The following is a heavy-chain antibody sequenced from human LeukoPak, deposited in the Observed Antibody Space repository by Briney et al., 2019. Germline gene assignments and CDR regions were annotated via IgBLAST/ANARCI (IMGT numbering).Heavy chain of an antibody. CDR2: IHYSGST. Sequence: SETLSLTCTVSGDSVTTYYWSWIRQPPGKRLEYIGYIHYSGSTNYNPSLKSRVTISVDTSRTQFSLKLSSVTAADTAVYYCASDFNDGSGYYYSCLAYWGQGTLVTVSS. V-gene: IGHV4-59*02. D-gene: IGHD3-22*01. CDR3: ASDFNDGSGYYYSCLAY. CDR1: GDSVTTYY. J-gene: IGHJ4*02.